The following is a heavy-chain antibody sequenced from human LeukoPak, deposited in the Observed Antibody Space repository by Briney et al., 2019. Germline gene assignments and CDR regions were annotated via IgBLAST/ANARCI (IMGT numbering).Heavy chain of an antibody. J-gene: IGHJ4*02. CDR2: INHSGST. V-gene: IGHV4-34*01. Sequence: PAETLSFTCAVYGGSLRGYYWSWIRQPPGKGLEWIGEINHSGSTNYNPSLKSRVTISLDTSMKKFSLKLNSVTAAYTAVYYCESTERCSTTCPLAYWGQGTLVTVSS. D-gene: IGHD6-13*01. CDR1: GGSLRGYY. CDR3: ESTERCSTTCPLAY.